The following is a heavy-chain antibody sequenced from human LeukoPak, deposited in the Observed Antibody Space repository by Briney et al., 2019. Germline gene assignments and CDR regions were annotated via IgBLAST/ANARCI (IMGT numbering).Heavy chain of an antibody. CDR1: GFTFSSYG. CDR2: ISYDGSNK. Sequence: GGSLRLSCAASGFTFSSYGMHWVRQAPGKGLEWVAVISYDGSNKYYADSVKGRFTISRDNSKNTLYLRMNSLRAEDTAVYYCAKDGGSLGLAAFDTWGQGTMVTVSS. V-gene: IGHV3-30*18. J-gene: IGHJ3*02. CDR3: AKDGGSLGLAAFDT. D-gene: IGHD3-16*01.